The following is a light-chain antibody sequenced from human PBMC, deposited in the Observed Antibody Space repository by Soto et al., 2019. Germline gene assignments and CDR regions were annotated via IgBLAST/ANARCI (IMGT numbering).Light chain of an antibody. J-gene: IGLJ2*01. V-gene: IGLV1-40*01. CDR3: QSYDSSLSAVV. CDR2: ANT. CDR1: SSNIGAGYD. Sequence: QSVLTQPPSVSGAPGQRVTISCNGSSSNIGAGYDVHWYQQLPGTAPKLLIYANTNRPSGVPDRFSGSKSGTLASLAITGLQAEDEADYYCQSYDSSLSAVVFGGGTKLTVL.